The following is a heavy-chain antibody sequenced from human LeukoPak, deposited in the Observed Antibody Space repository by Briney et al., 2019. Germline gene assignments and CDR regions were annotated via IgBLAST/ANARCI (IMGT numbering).Heavy chain of an antibody. V-gene: IGHV3-66*02. J-gene: IGHJ4*02. CDR2: IYSGGDT. D-gene: IGHD3-3*01. CDR3: ARGFFNFED. CDR1: GISVSSYY. Sequence: PGGSLRLSCAVSGISVSSYYMSWVRQAPGRGLEWVSVIYSGGDTSYADSVKGRFTVSRDNANNTVDLHMNGLRPEDTAFYYCARGFFNFEDWGRGTLVTVSS.